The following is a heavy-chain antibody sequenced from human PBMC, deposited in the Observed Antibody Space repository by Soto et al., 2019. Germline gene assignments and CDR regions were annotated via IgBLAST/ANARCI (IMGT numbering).Heavy chain of an antibody. CDR2: ISYDGSNK. D-gene: IGHD3-10*01. CDR3: ARDNRWFGELSVSMDV. V-gene: IGHV3-30-3*01. CDR1: GFTFSSYA. J-gene: IGHJ6*02. Sequence: LRLSCAASGFTFSSYAMHWVRQAPGKGLEWVAVISYDGSNKYYADSVKGRFTISRDNSKNTLYLQMNSLRAEDTAVYYCARDNRWFGELSVSMDVWGQGTTVTVSS.